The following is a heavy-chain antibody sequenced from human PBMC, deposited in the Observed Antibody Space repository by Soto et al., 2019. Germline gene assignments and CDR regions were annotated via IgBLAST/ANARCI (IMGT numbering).Heavy chain of an antibody. CDR1: GFTFTSSA. CDR2: IVVGSGNT. J-gene: IGHJ3*02. CDR3: AADTGCGGDCLRADAFDI. V-gene: IGHV1-58*01. D-gene: IGHD2-21*02. Sequence: QMQLVQSGPEVKKPGTSVKVSCKASGFTFTSSAVQWVRQARGQRLEWIGWIVVGSGNTNYAQKFQERVNSTRDMSTSTAYMELSSLRSEDTAVYYCAADTGCGGDCLRADAFDIWGQGTMVTVSS.